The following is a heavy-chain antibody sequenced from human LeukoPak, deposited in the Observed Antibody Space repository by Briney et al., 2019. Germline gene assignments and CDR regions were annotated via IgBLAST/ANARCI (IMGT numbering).Heavy chain of an antibody. D-gene: IGHD4-17*01. CDR3: ARDDYGDPPFY. CDR1: GFTFSSYG. J-gene: IGHJ4*02. CDR2: ISSSSSYI. V-gene: IGHV3-21*01. Sequence: GGSLRLSCAASGFTFSSYGMHWVRQAPGKGLEWVSSISSSSSYIYYADSVKGRFTISRDNAKNSLYLQMNSLRAEDTAVYYCARDDYGDPPFYWGQGTLVTVSS.